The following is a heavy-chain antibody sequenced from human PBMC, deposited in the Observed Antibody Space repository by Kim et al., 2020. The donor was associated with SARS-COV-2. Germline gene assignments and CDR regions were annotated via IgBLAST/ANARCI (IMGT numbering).Heavy chain of an antibody. CDR3: ARDLTYYYDSSGPN. D-gene: IGHD3-22*01. J-gene: IGHJ4*02. Sequence: ADSGKGRFTISRDNSKNTLYLKMNSLRAEDTAVYYCARDLTYYYDSSGPNWGQGTLVTVSS. V-gene: IGHV3-30*07.